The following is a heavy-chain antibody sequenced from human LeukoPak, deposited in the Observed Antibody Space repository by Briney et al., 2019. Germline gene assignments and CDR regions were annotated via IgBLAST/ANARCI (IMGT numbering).Heavy chain of an antibody. CDR2: INHSGST. D-gene: IGHD3-22*01. Sequence: GSLRLSCAASGFTFSDYYMSWIRQPPGKGLEWIGEINHSGSTNYNPSLKSRVTISVDTSKNQFSLKLSSVTAADTAVYYCARKSRTSITMIVVGTLDSWGQGTLVTVSS. V-gene: IGHV4-34*01. CDR1: GFTFSDYY. J-gene: IGHJ4*02. CDR3: ARKSRTSITMIVVGTLDS.